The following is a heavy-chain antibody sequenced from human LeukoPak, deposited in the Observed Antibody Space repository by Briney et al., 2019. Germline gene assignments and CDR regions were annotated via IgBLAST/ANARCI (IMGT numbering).Heavy chain of an antibody. Sequence: ASVKVSCKASGYTFTSYGISWVRQAPGQGLEWIGWINPNSGGTNYAQKFQGRVTMTRDTSISTAYMELSRLRSDDTAVYYCARDREQQLPNWFDPWGQGTLVTVSS. J-gene: IGHJ5*02. D-gene: IGHD6-13*01. V-gene: IGHV1-2*02. CDR1: GYTFTSYG. CDR2: INPNSGGT. CDR3: ARDREQQLPNWFDP.